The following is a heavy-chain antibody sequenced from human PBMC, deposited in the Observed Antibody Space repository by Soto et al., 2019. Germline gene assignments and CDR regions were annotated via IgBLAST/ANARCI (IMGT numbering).Heavy chain of an antibody. Sequence: GGSLRLSCAASGFTFSSYAMSWVRQAPGKGLEWVSAISGSGGSTYYADSVRGRFTISRDNSKNTLYLQMNSLRAEDTAVYYCAKVDSSGWYGGFDYWGQGTLVTVSS. J-gene: IGHJ4*02. CDR2: ISGSGGST. CDR1: GFTFSSYA. CDR3: AKVDSSGWYGGFDY. D-gene: IGHD6-19*01. V-gene: IGHV3-23*01.